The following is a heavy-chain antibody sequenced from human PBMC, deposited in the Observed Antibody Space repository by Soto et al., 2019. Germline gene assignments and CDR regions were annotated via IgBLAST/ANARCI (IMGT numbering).Heavy chain of an antibody. CDR3: ARGVAARLRSGWFDP. CDR2: ISAYNGNT. Sequence: ASVKVSCKASGYTFTSYGISWVRQAPGQGLEWMGWISAYNGNTNYAQKLQGRVTMTTDTSTSTAYMELRSLGSDDPAVYYCARGVAARLRSGWFDPWGQGTLVTVSS. V-gene: IGHV1-18*01. J-gene: IGHJ5*02. CDR1: GYTFTSYG. D-gene: IGHD6-6*01.